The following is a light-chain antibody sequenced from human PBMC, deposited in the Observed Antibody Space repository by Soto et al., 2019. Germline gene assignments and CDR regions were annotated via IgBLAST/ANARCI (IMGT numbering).Light chain of an antibody. CDR2: DAS. J-gene: IGKJ5*01. Sequence: EIVLTQSPATLSLSPGERATLSCRASQTFSSHLAWYQQKPGQAPRLLIYDASKRPTGIPARFSGRGSGTDFTLTIISLEPEDFAVYYCQQRSNWPPVITFGQGTRLEIK. CDR1: QTFSSH. CDR3: QQRSNWPPVIT. V-gene: IGKV3-11*01.